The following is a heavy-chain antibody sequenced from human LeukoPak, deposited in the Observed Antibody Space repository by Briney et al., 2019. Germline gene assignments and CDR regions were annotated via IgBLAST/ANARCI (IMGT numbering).Heavy chain of an antibody. V-gene: IGHV3-11*01. Sequence: PGGSLRLSCAASGFTISDYYISWARQAPGRGREWVSYVSSSGVTIYYADSVKGRFTISRDNAKNSLYLQMNSLRAEDTAVYYCARGGSYAAFDIWGQGTMVTVSS. D-gene: IGHD1-26*01. CDR2: VSSSGVTI. J-gene: IGHJ3*02. CDR1: GFTISDYY. CDR3: ARGGSYAAFDI.